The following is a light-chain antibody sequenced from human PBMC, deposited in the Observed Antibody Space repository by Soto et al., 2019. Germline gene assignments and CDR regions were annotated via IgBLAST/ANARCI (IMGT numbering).Light chain of an antibody. CDR2: GAF. CDR3: QQDKNWPPLT. J-gene: IGKJ4*01. CDR1: QSVRYN. V-gene: IGKV3-15*01. Sequence: EIVMTQSPATLSVSPGERATLSCRASQSVRYNLAWYQQKPGQGPRLLIYGAFTRATGIPARFSGSGSGTEFTLTISSLQSEDFAVYYCQQDKNWPPLTFGGGTKVEIK.